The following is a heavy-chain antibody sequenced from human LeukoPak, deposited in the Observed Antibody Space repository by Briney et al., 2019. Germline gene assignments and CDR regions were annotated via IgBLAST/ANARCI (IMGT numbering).Heavy chain of an antibody. J-gene: IGHJ5*02. V-gene: IGHV3-66*02. CDR2: IYSVGST. CDR3: ARHYYDSSGYPNGDRWFDP. CDR1: GFTVSSNY. D-gene: IGHD3-22*01. Sequence: GGSLRLSCAASGFTVSSNYMSWVRQAQGKGLEWVSVIYSVGSTYYADSVKGRFTISRDNSKNTLYLQMNSLRAEDTAVYYCARHYYDSSGYPNGDRWFDPWGQGTLVTVSS.